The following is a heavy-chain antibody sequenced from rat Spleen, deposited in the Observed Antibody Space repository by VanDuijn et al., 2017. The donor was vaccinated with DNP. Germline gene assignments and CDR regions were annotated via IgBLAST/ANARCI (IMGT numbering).Heavy chain of an antibody. D-gene: IGHD1-4*01. Sequence: QVQLRQSGAEPAKPGSSVKISCKASGYTFTTYYMTWIKQTTGQGLEYLGYINTGSGGTNYNEKFKGKATLTVDKSSSTALMQLSSLTPDDSAVYYCARRRLPYWYFDFWGPGTMVTVSS. V-gene: IGHV1-43*01. J-gene: IGHJ1*01. CDR2: INTGSGGT. CDR1: GYTFTTYY. CDR3: ARRRLPYWYFDF.